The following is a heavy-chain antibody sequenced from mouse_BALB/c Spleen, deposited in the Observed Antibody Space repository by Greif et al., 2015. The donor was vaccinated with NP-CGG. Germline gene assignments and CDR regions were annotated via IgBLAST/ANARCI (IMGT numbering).Heavy chain of an antibody. CDR1: GFNIKDTY. J-gene: IGHJ2*01. CDR3: ARYYYRSSYFDY. D-gene: IGHD1-1*01. V-gene: IGHV14-3*02. Sequence: EVQLQQCGAELVKPGASVKLSCTASGFNIKDTYMHWVKQRPEQGLEWIGGIDPANGNTKYDPKFQGKATITADTSSNTAYLQLSSLTSYDTAVYYCARYYYRSSYFDYWGQGTTLTVSS. CDR2: IDPANGNT.